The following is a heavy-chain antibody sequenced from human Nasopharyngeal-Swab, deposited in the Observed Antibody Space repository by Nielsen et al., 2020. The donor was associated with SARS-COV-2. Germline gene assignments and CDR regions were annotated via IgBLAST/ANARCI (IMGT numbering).Heavy chain of an antibody. CDR3: ARDPGAGY. V-gene: IGHV3-30-3*01. Sequence: VRQAPGKGLEWVAVISYDGSNKYYADSVKGRFTISRDNSKNTLYLQMNSLRAEDTAVYYCARDPGAGYWGQGTLVTVSS. J-gene: IGHJ4*02. CDR2: ISYDGSNK.